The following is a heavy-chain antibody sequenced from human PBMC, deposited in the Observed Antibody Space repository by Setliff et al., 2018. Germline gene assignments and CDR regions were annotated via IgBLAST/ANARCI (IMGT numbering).Heavy chain of an antibody. V-gene: IGHV1-18*01. D-gene: IGHD5-18*01. CDR2: ISVYNGDT. CDR1: GYTFRNYA. CDR3: ARAPSVELVTIRTNSWFTY. J-gene: IGHJ4*02. Sequence: ASVKVSCKASGYTFRNYAFAWVRQAPGQGLEWVGWISVYNGDTNYAQKFQGRVTLTTDTSTSTAYMELRSLTSDDSAFYYCARAPSVELVTIRTNSWFTYWGPVTLVTVSS.